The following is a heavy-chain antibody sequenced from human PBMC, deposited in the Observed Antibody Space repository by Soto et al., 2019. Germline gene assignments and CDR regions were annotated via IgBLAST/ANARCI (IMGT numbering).Heavy chain of an antibody. D-gene: IGHD3-16*01. CDR3: AKTWGWDLPPRDFDD. CDR2: ISGSGGST. CDR1: GFTFSSYA. V-gene: IGHV3-23*01. J-gene: IGHJ4*02. Sequence: EVQLLESGGGLVQPGGSLRLSCAASGFTFSSYAMSWVRQAPGKGLEWVSAISGSGGSTYYADSVKGRFTITRDNSTNTLYLQMNSLRAEDTAVYYCAKTWGWDLPPRDFDDWGQGTLVTVSS.